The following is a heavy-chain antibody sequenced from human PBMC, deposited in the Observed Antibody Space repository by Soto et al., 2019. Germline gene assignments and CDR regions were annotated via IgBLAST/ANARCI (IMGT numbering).Heavy chain of an antibody. J-gene: IGHJ4*02. CDR3: ARWVGITIFGVVTQRDY. V-gene: IGHV4-4*02. CDR1: GGYISSSNW. CDR2: IYHIGST. D-gene: IGHD3-3*01. Sequence: QVQLQESGPGLVKPSGTLSLTCAVSGGYISSSNWWSWVRQPPGKGLEWIGEIYHIGSTTYNPSLKRRVTISVDKSKNQFSLKLSSVTAADTAVYYCARWVGITIFGVVTQRDYWGQGTLVTVSS.